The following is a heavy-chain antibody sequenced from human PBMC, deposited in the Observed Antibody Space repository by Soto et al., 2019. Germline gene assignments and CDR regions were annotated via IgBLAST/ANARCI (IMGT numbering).Heavy chain of an antibody. D-gene: IGHD3-16*02. Sequence: EVQVVESGGRVVRPGGSLRLSCAASGFIFYDYGMSWVRQVPGKGLEWVSGVNWNGDTTVYADSVKGRFTISRDDASNSVDLPMNSLRDADSALYYCPRSRNIRLYFCDYWGQGTLVTVSS. CDR1: GFIFYDYG. J-gene: IGHJ4*02. CDR3: PRSRNIRLYFCDY. CDR2: VNWNGDTT. V-gene: IGHV3-20*04.